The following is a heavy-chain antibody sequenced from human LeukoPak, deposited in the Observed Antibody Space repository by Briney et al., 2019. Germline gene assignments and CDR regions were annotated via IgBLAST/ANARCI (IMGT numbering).Heavy chain of an antibody. J-gene: IGHJ4*02. Sequence: GASVKISCKASGYTFTGYYMHWVRQAPGQGLEWMGWINPNSGGTNYQGRVTMTRDTSISTAYMELRSLRSDDTAVYYCARSGLSSSWYFIDYWGQGTLVTVSS. D-gene: IGHD6-13*01. CDR1: GYTFTGYY. CDR3: ARSGLSSSWYFIDY. CDR2: INPNSGGT. V-gene: IGHV1-2*02.